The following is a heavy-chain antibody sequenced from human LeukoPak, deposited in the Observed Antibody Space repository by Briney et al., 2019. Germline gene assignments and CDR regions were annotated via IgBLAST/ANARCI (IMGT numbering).Heavy chain of an antibody. Sequence: ASVKVCCKASGYTFTSYGISWVRQAPGQGLEWMGWISAYNGNTNYAQKLQGRVTMTTDTYTSTDYMELRSLRSDDMAVYYCARALGYCSSTSCRFSYGMDVWGQGTTVSV. V-gene: IGHV1-18*03. CDR3: ARALGYCSSTSCRFSYGMDV. D-gene: IGHD2-2*01. CDR2: ISAYNGNT. J-gene: IGHJ6*02. CDR1: GYTFTSYG.